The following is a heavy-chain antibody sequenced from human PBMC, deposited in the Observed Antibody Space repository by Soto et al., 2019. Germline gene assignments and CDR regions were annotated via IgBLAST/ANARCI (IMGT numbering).Heavy chain of an antibody. CDR3: AKDGGYYDCSGYYWTGGMDV. D-gene: IGHD3-22*01. CDR2: ISYDGSNK. CDR1: GFTFSSYG. V-gene: IGHV3-30*18. J-gene: IGHJ6*04. Sequence: GVSLRLSCAASGFTFSSYGMHWVRQAPGKGLEWVAVISYDGSNKYYADSVKGRFTISRDNSKNTLYPQMNSLRAEDTAVYYRAKDGGYYDCSGYYWTGGMDVWGKGTTVTNSS.